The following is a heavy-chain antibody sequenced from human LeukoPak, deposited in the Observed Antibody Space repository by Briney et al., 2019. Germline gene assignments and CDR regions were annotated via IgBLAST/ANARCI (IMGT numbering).Heavy chain of an antibody. CDR3: AREFRYYFDY. Sequence: PGGSLRLSCAASGFTFSSYGMHRVRQAPGKGLEWVAVISYGGSNKYYADSVKGRFTISRDNSKNTLYLQMNSLRAEDTAVYYCAREFRYYFDYWGQGTLVTVSS. V-gene: IGHV3-30*03. CDR1: GFTFSSYG. J-gene: IGHJ4*02. CDR2: ISYGGSNK.